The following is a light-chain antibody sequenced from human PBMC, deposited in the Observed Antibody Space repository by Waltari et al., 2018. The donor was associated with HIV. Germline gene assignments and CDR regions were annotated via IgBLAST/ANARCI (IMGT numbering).Light chain of an antibody. CDR2: GAS. V-gene: IGKV3-15*01. CDR3: QQYNNWPPFT. J-gene: IGKJ3*01. CDR1: QSVSSN. Sequence: EIVMTQSPATLSVSPGERATLSCRASQSVSSNLAWYQQKPGQAPRLLIHGASTRATGIPARFSGSGSGTEFTLTISSLQSEDFAVYYCQQYNNWPPFTFGPGTKWISN.